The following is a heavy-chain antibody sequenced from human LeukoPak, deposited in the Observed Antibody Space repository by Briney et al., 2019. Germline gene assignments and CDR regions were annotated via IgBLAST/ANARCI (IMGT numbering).Heavy chain of an antibody. V-gene: IGHV3-53*01. Sequence: GGSLRLSCAASGFTVSSNYMSWVRQAPGKGLEWVSVIHSGGSTYYADSVKGRFTISRDNSKNTLYLQMNSLRAEDTAVYYCARNGQALYSGYDGWGQGTLVTVSS. CDR2: IHSGGST. D-gene: IGHD5-12*01. CDR1: GFTVSSNY. CDR3: ARNGQALYSGYDG. J-gene: IGHJ4*02.